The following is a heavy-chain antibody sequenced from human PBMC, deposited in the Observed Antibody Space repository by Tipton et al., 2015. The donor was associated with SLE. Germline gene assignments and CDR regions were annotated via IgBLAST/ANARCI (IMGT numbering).Heavy chain of an antibody. CDR2: ISYDGSNK. V-gene: IGHV3-30*18. J-gene: IGHJ6*03. CDR1: GFTFSSYG. Sequence: SLRLSCAASGFTFSSYGMHWVRQAPGKGLEWVAVISYDGSNKYYADSVKGRFTISRDNSKNSLYLQMNSLRAEDTALYYCAKDGRYYDILTGYSPGYMDVWGKGTTVTVSS. CDR3: AKDGRYYDILTGYSPGYMDV. D-gene: IGHD3-9*01.